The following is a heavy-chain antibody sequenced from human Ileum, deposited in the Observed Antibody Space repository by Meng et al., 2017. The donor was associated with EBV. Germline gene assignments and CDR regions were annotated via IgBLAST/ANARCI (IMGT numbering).Heavy chain of an antibody. CDR2: IYKSGST. J-gene: IGHJ4*02. CDR3: ARGGDTSGYSLDY. V-gene: IGHV4-30-4*01. CDR1: GGSISSGGYY. Sequence: QVQLQESGRGLVKPSQTLSLTCAVSGGSISSGGYYWSWIRQPPGKGLEWIGYIYKSGSTYYNPSLTSRVTISVDTSKNQFFLKLGSVTAADTGVYYCARGGDTSGYSLDYWGQGILVTVSS. D-gene: IGHD3-22*01.